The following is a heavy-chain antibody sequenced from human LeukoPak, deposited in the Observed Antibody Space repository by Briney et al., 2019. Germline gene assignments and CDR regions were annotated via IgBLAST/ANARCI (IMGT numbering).Heavy chain of an antibody. CDR2: INHSGST. J-gene: IGHJ4*02. CDR1: GGSFSGYY. CDR3: ARHSNWGYYFDY. Sequence: SETLSLTCAVYGGSFSGYYWSWIRQPPGKGLEWIGEINHSGSTNYNPSLKSRVTISVDTSKNQFSLKLSSVTAADTAVYYCARHSNWGYYFDYWGQGTLVTVSS. D-gene: IGHD7-27*01. V-gene: IGHV4-34*01.